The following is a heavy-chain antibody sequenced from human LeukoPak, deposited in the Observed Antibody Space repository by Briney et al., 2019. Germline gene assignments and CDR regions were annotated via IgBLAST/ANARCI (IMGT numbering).Heavy chain of an antibody. CDR2: IYYSGNT. J-gene: IGHJ3*02. D-gene: IGHD3-10*01. CDR1: GGSISSSSYY. CDR3: ARLRGALSGPFDI. V-gene: IGHV4-39*07. Sequence: PSETLSLTCTVSGGSISSSSYYWGWIRQPPGKGLEWVGSIYYSGNTYYNPSLKSRVTISVDTSKNQFSLKLSSVTAADTAVYYCARLRGALSGPFDIWGQGTMVTVSS.